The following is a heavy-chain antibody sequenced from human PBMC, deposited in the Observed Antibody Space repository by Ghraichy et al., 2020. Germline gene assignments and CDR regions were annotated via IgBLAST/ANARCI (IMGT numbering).Heavy chain of an antibody. V-gene: IGHV3-74*01. CDR2: INSDGSST. Sequence: GGSLRLSLTCAASGFTFSSYWMHWVRQAPGKGLVWVSRINSDGSSTSYADSVKGRFTISRDNAKNTLYLQMNSLRAEDTAVYYCARSLVGGVVGATHYWGQGTLVTVSS. D-gene: IGHD1-26*01. CDR3: ARSLVGGVVGATHY. CDR1: GFTFSSYW. J-gene: IGHJ4*02.